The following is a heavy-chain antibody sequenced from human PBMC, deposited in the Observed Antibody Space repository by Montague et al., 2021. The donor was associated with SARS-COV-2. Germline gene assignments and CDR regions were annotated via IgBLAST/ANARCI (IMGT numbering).Heavy chain of an antibody. CDR1: GGSISSSNYY. D-gene: IGHD6-19*01. J-gene: IGHJ4*02. Sequence: SETLSLTCTVAGGSISSSNYYWGWIRQPPGKGLEWIGSLFYSRSSFYXPSLKSRVTISVDTSKNQFSLRLSSVTAADTAVYYCVAEWLAIYYFDFWGQGTLVTVSS. V-gene: IGHV4-39*01. CDR2: LFYSRSS. CDR3: VAEWLAIYYFDF.